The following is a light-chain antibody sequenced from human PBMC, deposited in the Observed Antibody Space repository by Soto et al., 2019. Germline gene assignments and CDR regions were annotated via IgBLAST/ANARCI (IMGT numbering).Light chain of an antibody. V-gene: IGKV1-5*03. CDR2: KAS. CDR1: QTISSW. J-gene: IGKJ1*01. Sequence: DIQMTQSPSTLSGSVGDRVTITCRASQTISSWLAWYQQKPGKAPKLLIYKASTLKSGVPSRFTGSGSGTAFNLTISSRQPDYFATYYCQLYNSYSEAFGQGTKVELK. CDR3: QLYNSYSEA.